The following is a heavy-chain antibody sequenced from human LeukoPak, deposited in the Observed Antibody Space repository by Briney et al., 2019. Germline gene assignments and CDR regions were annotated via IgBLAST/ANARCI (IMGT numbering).Heavy chain of an antibody. CDR2: IYYSGYT. Sequence: SGTLSHTCSVTGGSISSYYWSWIRQPPGKGLEGIGYIYYSGYTNYNPSLKSRVTISVDTSKSQFSLKLSSVTAADTAVYYCARHRSYVSGYFDAFDIWGQGTVVTVSS. CDR3: ARHRSYVSGYFDAFDI. J-gene: IGHJ3*02. CDR1: GGSISSYY. D-gene: IGHD3-22*01. V-gene: IGHV4-59*08.